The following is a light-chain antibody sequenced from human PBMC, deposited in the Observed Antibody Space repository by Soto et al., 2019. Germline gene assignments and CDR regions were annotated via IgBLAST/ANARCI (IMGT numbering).Light chain of an antibody. Sequence: SYELTQPPSVSVAPGQTARITCGVILIGSKTVHWYQQRPGQAPVLVAYDDSDRPSGIPERFSGSNSGNTATLTISRVEAGDEADYYCQVWDSSSDHVVFGGGTKVTVL. V-gene: IGLV3-21*02. CDR3: QVWDSSSDHVV. J-gene: IGLJ2*01. CDR1: LIGSKT. CDR2: DDS.